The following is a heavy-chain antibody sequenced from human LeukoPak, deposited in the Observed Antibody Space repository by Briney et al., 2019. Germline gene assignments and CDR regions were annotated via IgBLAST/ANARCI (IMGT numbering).Heavy chain of an antibody. J-gene: IGHJ3*02. CDR3: ARDPGSIAAAGRPYAFDI. CDR2: IIPILGIA. V-gene: IGHV1-69*04. CDR1: GGTFSSYA. Sequence: SVNVSCTASGGTFSSYAISWVRQAPGPRLEWMGRIIPILGIANYAQKFQGRVTITADKSTSTAYMELSSLRSEDTAVYYCARDPGSIAAAGRPYAFDIWGQGTMVTVSS. D-gene: IGHD6-13*01.